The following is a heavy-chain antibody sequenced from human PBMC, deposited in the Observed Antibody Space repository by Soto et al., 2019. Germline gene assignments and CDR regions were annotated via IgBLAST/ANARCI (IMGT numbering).Heavy chain of an antibody. D-gene: IGHD6-13*01. CDR2: ISGSGGST. CDR1: GFTFSSYA. J-gene: IGHJ6*02. CDR3: ARGYSSMLQSYGMDV. Sequence: PGGSLRLSCAASGFTFSSYAMSWVRQAPGKGLEWVSAISGSGGSTYYADSVKGRFTISRDNSKNTLYLQMNSLRAEDTAVYYCARGYSSMLQSYGMDVWGQGTTVTVSS. V-gene: IGHV3-23*01.